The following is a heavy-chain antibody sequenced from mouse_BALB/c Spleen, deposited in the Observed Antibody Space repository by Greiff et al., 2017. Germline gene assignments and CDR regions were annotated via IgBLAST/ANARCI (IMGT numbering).Heavy chain of an antibody. J-gene: IGHJ4*01. CDR3: ARLMITTGYAMDY. D-gene: IGHD2-4*01. V-gene: IGHV1-54*01. Sequence: VQLQQSGAELVRPGTSVKVSCKASGYAFTNYLIEWVKQRPGQGLEWIGVINPGSGGTNYNEKFKGKATLTADKSSSTAYMQLSSLTSDDSAVYFCARLMITTGYAMDYWGQGTSVTVSS. CDR1: GYAFTNYL. CDR2: INPGSGGT.